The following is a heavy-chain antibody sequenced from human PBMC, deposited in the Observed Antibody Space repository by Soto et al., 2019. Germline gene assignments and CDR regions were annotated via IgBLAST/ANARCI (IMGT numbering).Heavy chain of an antibody. CDR2: FDPEDGET. V-gene: IGHV1-24*01. CDR1: GYTLTELS. Sequence: GASVKVSCKVSGYTLTELSMHWVRQAPGKGLEWMGGFDPEDGETIYAQKFQGRVTMTEDISTDTAYMELSSLRSEDTAVYYCATPRFLEWLSYFDYWGQGTLVTVSS. J-gene: IGHJ4*02. D-gene: IGHD3-3*01. CDR3: ATPRFLEWLSYFDY.